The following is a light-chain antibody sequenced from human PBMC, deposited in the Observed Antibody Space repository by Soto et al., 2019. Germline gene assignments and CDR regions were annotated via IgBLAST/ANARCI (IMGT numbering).Light chain of an antibody. J-gene: IGKJ5*01. V-gene: IGKV1-5*03. CDR1: QSISSW. CDR3: QQYNSYPIT. Sequence: IQITQSPSPLSSSVGDRVPITCRASQSISSWSAWYQQKPGKAPKLLIYKASSLESGVPSRFSGSGSGTEFTLTISSLQPDDFATYYCQQYNSYPITFGQGTRLAVK. CDR2: KAS.